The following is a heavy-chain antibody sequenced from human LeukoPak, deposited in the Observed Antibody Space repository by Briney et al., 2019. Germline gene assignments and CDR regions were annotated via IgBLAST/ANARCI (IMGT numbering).Heavy chain of an antibody. D-gene: IGHD2-21*01. Sequence: GGPLRLSCAVSGFTFEDYGMSWVRQGPGKGLEWVAGINWNGIIKRYGDSVRGRFTISRDKATNSLYLQMNSLRKEDTALYYCARAPVTSCRGAFCYPFDLWGQGVLVTVSS. CDR2: INWNGIIK. CDR1: GFTFEDYG. V-gene: IGHV3-20*04. CDR3: ARAPVTSCRGAFCYPFDL. J-gene: IGHJ4*02.